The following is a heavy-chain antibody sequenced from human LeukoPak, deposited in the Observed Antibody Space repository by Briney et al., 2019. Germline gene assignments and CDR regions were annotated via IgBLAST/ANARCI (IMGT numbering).Heavy chain of an antibody. CDR3: ARGTYYYDSSGYSSWFDP. CDR1: GGSISSYY. J-gene: IGHJ5*02. V-gene: IGHV4-59*08. Sequence: PSETLSLTCTVSGGSISSYYWSWIRQPPGKGLEWIGYIYYSGSTNYNPSLKSRVTISVDTSKNQFSLKLSPVTAADTAVYYCARGTYYYDSSGYSSWFDPWGQGTLVTVSS. D-gene: IGHD3-22*01. CDR2: IYYSGST.